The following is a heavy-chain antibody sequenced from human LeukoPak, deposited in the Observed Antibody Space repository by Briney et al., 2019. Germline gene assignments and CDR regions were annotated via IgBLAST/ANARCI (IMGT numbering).Heavy chain of an antibody. CDR2: ISGSGGRT. CDR3: AKDPRRSGPAARSYFDY. D-gene: IGHD2-2*01. J-gene: IGHJ4*02. Sequence: GRSLRLSCAASGFTFSGYAMSWVRQTPGKGLEWVSAISGSGGRTYYADSVKGRFTISRDNSKNTLYLQMNSLGAEDTAVYYCAKDPRRSGPAARSYFDYWGQGTLVTVSS. CDR1: GFTFSGYA. V-gene: IGHV3-23*01.